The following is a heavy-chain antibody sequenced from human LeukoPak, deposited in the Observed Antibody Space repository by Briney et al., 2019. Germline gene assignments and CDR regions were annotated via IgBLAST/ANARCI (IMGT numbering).Heavy chain of an antibody. CDR3: AKYNLGGYSYGYDY. CDR2: ISVSGGST. V-gene: IGHV3-23*01. Sequence: PGGSLRLSCAASGFTFSSYAVSWVRQAPGKGLEWVSSISVSGGSTYYANSVKGRFTISRDNSMDTLYLQMNSLRADDSAVYYCAKYNLGGYSYGYDYWGQGTLVTVSS. CDR1: GFTFSSYA. D-gene: IGHD5-18*01. J-gene: IGHJ4*02.